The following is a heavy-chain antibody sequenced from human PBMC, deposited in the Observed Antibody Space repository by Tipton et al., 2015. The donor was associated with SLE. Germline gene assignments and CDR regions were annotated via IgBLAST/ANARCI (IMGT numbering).Heavy chain of an antibody. V-gene: IGHV3-9*01. CDR2: ISWNSGSI. Sequence: SLRLSCAASGFTFDDYAMHWVRQAPGKGLEWVSGISWNSGSIGCADSVKGRFTISRDNAKNSLYLQMNSLRAEDTALYYCAKALRSGGTFDYWGQGTLVPVSS. CDR1: GFTFDDYA. D-gene: IGHD3-16*01. J-gene: IGHJ4*02. CDR3: AKALRSGGTFDY.